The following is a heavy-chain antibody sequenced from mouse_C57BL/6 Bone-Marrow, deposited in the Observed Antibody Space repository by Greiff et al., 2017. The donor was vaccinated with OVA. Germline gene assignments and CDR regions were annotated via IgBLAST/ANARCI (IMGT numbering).Heavy chain of an antibody. CDR2: ISYDGSN. CDR3: ARAYDYDGAWFAY. V-gene: IGHV3-6*01. CDR1: GYSITSGYY. J-gene: IGHJ3*01. D-gene: IGHD2-4*01. Sequence: EVQLQESGPGLVKPSQSLSLTCSVTGYSITSGYYWNWIRQFPGNKLEWMGYISYDGSNNYNPSLKNRISIPRDTSKNQFFLKLNSVTTEDTATYYCARAYDYDGAWFAYWGQGTLVTVSA.